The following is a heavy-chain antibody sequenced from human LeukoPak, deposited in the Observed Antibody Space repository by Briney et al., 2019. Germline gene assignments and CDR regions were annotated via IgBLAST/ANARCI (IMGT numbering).Heavy chain of an antibody. CDR1: GFTVSSNY. J-gene: IGHJ4*02. Sequence: GGSLRLPCAASGFTVSSNYMSWVRQAPGKGLEWVSVIYSGGSTYYADSVKGRFTISRDNAKNSLYLQMNSLRAEDTAVYYCARDKLHSYYFDYWGQGTLVTVSS. D-gene: IGHD6-6*01. CDR2: IYSGGST. V-gene: IGHV3-53*01. CDR3: ARDKLHSYYFDY.